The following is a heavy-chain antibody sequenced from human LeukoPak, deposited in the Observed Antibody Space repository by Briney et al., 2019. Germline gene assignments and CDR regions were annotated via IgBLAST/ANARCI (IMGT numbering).Heavy chain of an antibody. V-gene: IGHV3-23*01. J-gene: IGHJ6*03. CDR3: AGDYYYGSGRAYYMDV. CDR1: GFTFSSYA. Sequence: GGSLRLSCAASGFTFSSYAMSWVRQAPGKGLEWVSAISGSGGSTYYADSVKGRFTISRDNAKNSLYLQMNSPRAEDTAVYYCAGDYYYGSGRAYYMDVWGKGTTVTVSS. CDR2: ISGSGGST. D-gene: IGHD3-10*01.